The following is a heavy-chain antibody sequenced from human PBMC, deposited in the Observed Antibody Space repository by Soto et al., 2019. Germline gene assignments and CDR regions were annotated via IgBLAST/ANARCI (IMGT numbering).Heavy chain of an antibody. CDR2: ISYDGSNK. CDR3: ARDGPRITIYGQGDY. Sequence: PGGSLRLSCAASGFTFSSYGMHWVRQAPGKGLEWVAVISYDGSNKYYADSVKGRFTISRDNSKNMLYLQMNSLRAEDTAVYYCARDGPRITIYGQGDYWGQGALVTVSS. CDR1: GFTFSSYG. V-gene: IGHV3-30*03. D-gene: IGHD3-3*01. J-gene: IGHJ4*02.